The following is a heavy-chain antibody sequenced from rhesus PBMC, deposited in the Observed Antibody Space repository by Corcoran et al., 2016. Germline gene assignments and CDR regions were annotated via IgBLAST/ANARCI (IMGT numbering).Heavy chain of an antibody. CDR2: ISGSGGST. CDR1: GGSISSNY. Sequence: QLQLQESGPGLVKPSETLSLTCAVSGGSISSNYWSWIRQPPGKGLEWIGRISGSGGSTDYNPSLTRRVTISTETSKNQFSRKLSAVTAADTAVYYCARVGGIAAGLGGLDSWGQGVVVTVSS. CDR3: ARVGGIAAGLGGLDS. D-gene: IGHD6-31*01. J-gene: IGHJ6*01. V-gene: IGHV4-173*01.